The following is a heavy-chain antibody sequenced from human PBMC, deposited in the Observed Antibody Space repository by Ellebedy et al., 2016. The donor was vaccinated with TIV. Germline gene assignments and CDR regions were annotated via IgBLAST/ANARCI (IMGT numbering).Heavy chain of an antibody. J-gene: IGHJ4*02. Sequence: PGGSLRLSCAASEFTVSNNYMSWVRQAPGQGLEWVALIYSGGSTYYADSVKGRFTISRDNSKTTLYLQMNSLRGEDTAIYYCARRWSWGQGTLVTVSS. V-gene: IGHV3-53*01. CDR2: IYSGGST. D-gene: IGHD3-3*01. CDR1: EFTVSNNY. CDR3: ARRWS.